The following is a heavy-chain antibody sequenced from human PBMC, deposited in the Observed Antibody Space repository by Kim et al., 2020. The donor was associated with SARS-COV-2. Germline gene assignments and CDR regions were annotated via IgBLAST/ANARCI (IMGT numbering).Heavy chain of an antibody. CDR1: GFTFSSYS. CDR2: ISSSSSYI. V-gene: IGHV3-21*01. Sequence: GGSLRLSCAASGFTFSSYSMNWVRQAPGKGLEWVSSISSSSSYIYYADSVKGRFTISRDNAKNSLYLQMNSLRAEDTAVYYCARVHSGYMAAMVTGSDYWGQGTLVTVSS. CDR3: ARVHSGYMAAMVTGSDY. J-gene: IGHJ4*02. D-gene: IGHD5-18*01.